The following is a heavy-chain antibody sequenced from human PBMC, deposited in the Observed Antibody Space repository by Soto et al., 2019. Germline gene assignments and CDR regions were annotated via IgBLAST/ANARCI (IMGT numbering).Heavy chain of an antibody. Sequence: SQTRSLTCAISGDSVSSNSAAWNLIRQSPSRGLEWLGRTYYRSKWYNDYAVSVKSRITINPDTSKNQFSLQLNSVTPEDTAVYYCARVSGYSSSWYRSRFDYWGQGTLVTVSS. CDR1: GDSVSSNSAA. J-gene: IGHJ4*02. CDR3: ARVSGYSSSWYRSRFDY. CDR2: TYYRSKWYN. V-gene: IGHV6-1*01. D-gene: IGHD6-13*01.